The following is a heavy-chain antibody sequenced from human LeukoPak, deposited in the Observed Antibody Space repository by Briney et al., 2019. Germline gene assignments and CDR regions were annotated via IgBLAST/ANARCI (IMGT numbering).Heavy chain of an antibody. CDR1: GYTFTKYG. D-gene: IGHD3-16*01. CDR3: ARALGDEAY. CDR2: INTMNGNT. Sequence: ASVKVSCKASGYTFTKYGICWVRQAPGQGLEWMGWINTMNGNTNYAQKFQDKVTVTIDTSTSTAYMELRSLRYDDTAVYYCARALGDEAYWGQGTLVTVSS. V-gene: IGHV1-18*04. J-gene: IGHJ4*02.